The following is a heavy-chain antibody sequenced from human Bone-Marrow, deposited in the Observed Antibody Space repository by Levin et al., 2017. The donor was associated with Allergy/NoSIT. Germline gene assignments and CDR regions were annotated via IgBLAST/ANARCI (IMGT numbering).Heavy chain of an antibody. D-gene: IGHD4-17*01. CDR3: ARVWGDYNWYFDL. V-gene: IGHV4-59*01. CDR1: GGSISSYY. CDR2: IYYSGST. Sequence: SQTLSLTCTVSGGSISSYYWSWIRQPPGKGLEWIGYIYYSGSTNYNPSLKSRVTISVDTSKNQFSLKLSSVTAADTAVYYCARVWGDYNWYFDLWGRGTLVTVSS. J-gene: IGHJ2*01.